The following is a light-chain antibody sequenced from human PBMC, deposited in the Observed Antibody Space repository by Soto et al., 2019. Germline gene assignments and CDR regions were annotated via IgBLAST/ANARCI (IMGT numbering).Light chain of an antibody. CDR2: AAS. V-gene: IGKV3-20*01. Sequence: EIVLTQSPGTLSLSPGERANLSCRASQSVSANFVAWYQQKPGQPPRLFIFAASVRAAGIPDRFSGSGSGTDFSLTMSRLEPEDFAVYYCQQYGRAPYTFAQGTKLEI. J-gene: IGKJ2*01. CDR3: QQYGRAPYT. CDR1: QSVSANF.